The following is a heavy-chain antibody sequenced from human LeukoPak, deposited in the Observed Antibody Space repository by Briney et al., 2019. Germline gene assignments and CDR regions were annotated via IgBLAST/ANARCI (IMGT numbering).Heavy chain of an antibody. Sequence: GASVKVSCKASGYTFTGYYMHWVRQAPGQGLEWMGWINPNSGGTNYAQKFQGWVTMTRDTSISTAYMELSRLRSDDMAVYYCARAVYDSSGYYYPNWFDPWGQGTLVTVSS. D-gene: IGHD3-22*01. CDR1: GYTFTGYY. J-gene: IGHJ5*02. CDR3: ARAVYDSSGYYYPNWFDP. CDR2: INPNSGGT. V-gene: IGHV1-2*04.